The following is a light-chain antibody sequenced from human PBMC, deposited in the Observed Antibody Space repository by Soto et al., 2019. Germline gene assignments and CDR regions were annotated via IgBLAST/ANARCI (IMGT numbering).Light chain of an antibody. CDR3: QQYGSSPPWT. J-gene: IGKJ1*01. CDR1: QSVSSSS. V-gene: IGKV3-20*01. CDR2: GAS. Sequence: EIVLTQSPGTLSLSPGERATLSCRASQSVSSSSLAWYQQKPGQAPRLVIYGASSRATGIPDRFSGSGSGTDFTLTISRLEPEDFAVYYCQQYGSSPPWTFGQGTKVDIK.